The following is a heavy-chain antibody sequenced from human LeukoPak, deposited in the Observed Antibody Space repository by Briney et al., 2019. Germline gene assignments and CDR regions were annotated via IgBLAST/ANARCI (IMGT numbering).Heavy chain of an antibody. J-gene: IGHJ4*02. CDR1: GGSISSYY. D-gene: IGHD6-19*01. CDR3: ARTRGQWRPYFDY. V-gene: IGHV4-34*01. CDR2: INHSGST. Sequence: SETLSLTCTVSGGSISSYYWSCIRQPPGKGLEWIGEINHSGSTNYNPSLKSRVTISVDTSKNQFSLKLSSVTAADTAVYYCARTRGQWRPYFDYWGQGTLVTVSS.